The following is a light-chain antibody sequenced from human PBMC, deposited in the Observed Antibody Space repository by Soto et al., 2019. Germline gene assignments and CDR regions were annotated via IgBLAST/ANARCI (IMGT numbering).Light chain of an antibody. V-gene: IGKV1-5*03. Sequence: DILMTQSPSALPASVGDRVTITSRASQSISTFLAWYQQKPGKAPNLLNYYASNLQGGVPSRFGGSGSGTEFSLTISILQPDDFATYYCQQYNSYPYYFGQGTKLEIK. CDR1: QSISTF. J-gene: IGKJ2*01. CDR3: QQYNSYPYY. CDR2: YAS.